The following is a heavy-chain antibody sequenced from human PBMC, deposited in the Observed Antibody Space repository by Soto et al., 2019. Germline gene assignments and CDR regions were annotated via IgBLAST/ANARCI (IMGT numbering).Heavy chain of an antibody. CDR2: IYPNRGGT. J-gene: IGHJ4*02. CDR3: ARDRGYGSGSYHLLMYYLDY. V-gene: IGHV1-2*04. D-gene: IGHD3-10*01. CDR1: GYTFTGYY. Sequence: ASVKVSCKASGYTFTGYYMHWVRQAPGQGLEWMGWIYPNRGGTNYAQKFQGWVTMTRDSSISTTYMELSRLRSDDTAVYYCARDRGYGSGSYHLLMYYLDYWGQGTMVTVSS.